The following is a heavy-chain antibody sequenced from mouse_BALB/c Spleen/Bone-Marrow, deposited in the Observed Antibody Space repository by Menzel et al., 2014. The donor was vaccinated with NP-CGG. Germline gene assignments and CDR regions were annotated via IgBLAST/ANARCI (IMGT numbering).Heavy chain of an antibody. CDR2: INPRNGVT. V-gene: IGHV1S81*02. D-gene: IGHD4-1*01. CDR3: SRVDWDEAY. CDR1: GYTFTSFS. Sequence: VQLQQSGAELVKPGASVKLSCKASGYTFTSFSLYWVRQRPGHSLEWIGDINPRNGVTTINAKFKSKATLTVDTSSSTANMQLSRLTSEDSAIYYCSRVDWDEAYWGQGTLVTVST. J-gene: IGHJ3*01.